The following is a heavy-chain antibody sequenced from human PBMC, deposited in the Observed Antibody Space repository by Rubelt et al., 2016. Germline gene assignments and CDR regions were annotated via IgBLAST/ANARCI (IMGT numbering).Heavy chain of an antibody. CDR2: IYTSGST. D-gene: IGHD3-16*01. V-gene: IGHV4-59*10. J-gene: IGHJ4*02. CDR1: GGSFSGYY. Sequence: QVQLQQWGAGLLKPSETLSLTCAVYGGSFSGYYWSWIRQPPGKGLEWIGRIYTSGSTNYNPSLKSRVTMSLDTSKNQFSLKLSSVTAADTAVYYCARDLSDYVWGSYFDYWGQGTLVTVSS. CDR3: ARDLSDYVWGSYFDY.